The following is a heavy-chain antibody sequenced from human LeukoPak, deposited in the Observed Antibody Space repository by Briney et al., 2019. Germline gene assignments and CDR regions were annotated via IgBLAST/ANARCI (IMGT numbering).Heavy chain of an antibody. CDR3: ARDEWAAAGSYFDY. J-gene: IGHJ4*02. Sequence: GASVKVSCKASGYNFTEYAVHWVRRAPGHRLEWLGWINAADGNTRYSQRFQARVILTRDTSATTAYMDLSSLRSEDTAIYYCARDEWAAAGSYFDYWGQGTLVTVSS. D-gene: IGHD6-13*01. V-gene: IGHV1-3*01. CDR1: GYNFTEYA. CDR2: INAADGNT.